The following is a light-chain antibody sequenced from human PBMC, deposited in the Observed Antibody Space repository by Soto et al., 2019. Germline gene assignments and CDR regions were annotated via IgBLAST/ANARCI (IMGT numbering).Light chain of an antibody. V-gene: IGKV3-15*01. CDR1: QSVSYN. CDR3: QQYKNWPPLT. J-gene: IGKJ4*01. CDR2: GAF. Sequence: EIVMTQSPATLSVSPGETATLSCRASQSVSYNLAWYQQKPGQGPRLLIYGAFTRATGSPARFSGSGSGTEYTLTISSLQSEDFPVYYCQQYKNWPPLTFGGGTKVEIK.